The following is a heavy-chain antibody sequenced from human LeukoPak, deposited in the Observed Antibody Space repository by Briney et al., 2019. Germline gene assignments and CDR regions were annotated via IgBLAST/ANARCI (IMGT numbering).Heavy chain of an antibody. D-gene: IGHD3-22*01. J-gene: IGHJ5*02. CDR3: ARDYYYDSSGYYYSNFRGRRRWFDP. V-gene: IGHV4-34*01. CDR2: ITHNGST. CDR1: GGSFSGYY. Sequence: SETLSLTCAVYGGSFSGYYWRWIRQPPGKGLERIGEITHNGSTNYNPSLKSRVTISVDTSKNQFSLKLSSVTAAETAVYYCARDYYYDSSGYYYSNFRGRRRWFDPWGQGTLVTVSS.